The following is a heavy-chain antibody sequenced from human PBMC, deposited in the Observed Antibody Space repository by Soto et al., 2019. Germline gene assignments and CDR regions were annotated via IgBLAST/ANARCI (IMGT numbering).Heavy chain of an antibody. CDR3: ASGYCSGGSCYPYYYYYMDV. CDR2: IYYSGSS. D-gene: IGHD2-15*01. Sequence: SETLSLTCTVSGGSISSSSYYWGWIRQPPGKGLEWIGNIYYSGSSYYNPSLKSRVTISVDTSKNQFSLKLSSVTAADTAVYYCASGYCSGGSCYPYYYYYMDVWGKGTTVTVSS. V-gene: IGHV4-39*01. CDR1: GGSISSSSYY. J-gene: IGHJ6*03.